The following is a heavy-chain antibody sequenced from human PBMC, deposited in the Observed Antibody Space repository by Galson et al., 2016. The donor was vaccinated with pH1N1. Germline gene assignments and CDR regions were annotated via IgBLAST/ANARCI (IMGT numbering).Heavy chain of an antibody. CDR2: FPTSGST. J-gene: IGHJ4*02. D-gene: IGHD3-22*01. CDR3: AREADSSDSTGYYYKTFDY. V-gene: IGHV4-61*02. CDR1: GVSVNSPTYY. Sequence: SLTCTVSGVSVNSPTYYWSWIRQPAGKGLEWIGRFPTSGSTTYKPSLNSRVTISLDASNNQFSLKLTSVTAADTAVYYCAREADSSDSTGYYYKTFDYWGQGILVTVSS.